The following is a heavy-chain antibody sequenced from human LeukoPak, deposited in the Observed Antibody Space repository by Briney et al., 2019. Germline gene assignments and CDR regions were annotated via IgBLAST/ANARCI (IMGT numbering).Heavy chain of an antibody. CDR2: INHSGST. V-gene: IGHV4-34*01. CDR3: ARGGVVVVPAAKGYYYYMDV. D-gene: IGHD2-2*01. CDR1: GGSFSGYY. J-gene: IGHJ6*03. Sequence: PSETLSLTCAVYGGSFSGYYWSWIRQPPGKGLEWIGEINHSGSTNYNPSLKSRVTISVDTSKNQFSLKLSSVTAADTAVYYCARGGVVVVPAAKGYYYYMDVWGKGTTVTVSS.